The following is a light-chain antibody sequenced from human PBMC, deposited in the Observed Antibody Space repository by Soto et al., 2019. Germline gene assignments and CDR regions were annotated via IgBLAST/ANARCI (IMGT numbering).Light chain of an antibody. J-gene: IGKJ5*01. CDR2: DAS. CDR1: QSVSSY. Sequence: EIVLTQSPATLSLSPGERATLSCRASQSVSSYLAWYQQKPGQAPRLLIYDASNRATGIPARFSGSGSGTDFTLTISSLEPEDFAVYYCQQRSNRQQITFGQGTRLEIK. CDR3: QQRSNRQQIT. V-gene: IGKV3-11*01.